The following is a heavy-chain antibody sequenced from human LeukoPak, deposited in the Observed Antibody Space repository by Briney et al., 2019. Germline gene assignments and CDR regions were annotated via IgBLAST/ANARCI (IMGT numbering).Heavy chain of an antibody. CDR3: ARGTHGSGYYYYMDV. Sequence: GGSLRLSCAASGFTFSSYSMNWVRQAPGKGLEWVSSISSSSSYIYYADSVKGRFTISRDNAKNSLYLQMNSLRAEDTAVYYCARGTHGSGYYYYMDVWGKGTTVTVSS. CDR2: ISSSSSYI. D-gene: IGHD3-10*01. J-gene: IGHJ6*03. V-gene: IGHV3-21*01. CDR1: GFTFSSYS.